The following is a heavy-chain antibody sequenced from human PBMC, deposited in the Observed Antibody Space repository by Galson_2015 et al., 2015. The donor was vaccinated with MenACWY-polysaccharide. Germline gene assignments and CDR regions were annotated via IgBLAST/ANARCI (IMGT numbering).Heavy chain of an antibody. V-gene: IGHV3-23*01. Sequence: SLRLSCAASGFAFSIYPMTWVRQAPGKGLEWVSSITYSGDFTYYADSVKGRFTISRDNSKSTLYLQTNSLRAEDTAVFFCAKGGSGWSNSDSWGQGTLVTVSS. J-gene: IGHJ4*02. CDR3: AKGGSGWSNSDS. CDR1: GFAFSIYP. D-gene: IGHD6-19*01. CDR2: ITYSGDFT.